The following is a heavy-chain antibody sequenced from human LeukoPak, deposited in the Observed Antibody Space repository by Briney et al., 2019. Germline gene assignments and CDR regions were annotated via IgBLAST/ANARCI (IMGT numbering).Heavy chain of an antibody. Sequence: ASVKVSCKASGYTFTSYGISWVRQAPGQGLEWMGWISAYNGNTNYAQKLQGRVTMTTDTSTSTAYMELRSLRSDDTAVYYCARDAWYSGYEAELVLGWFDPWGRGTLVTVSS. D-gene: IGHD5-12*01. CDR1: GYTFTSYG. J-gene: IGHJ5*02. CDR2: ISAYNGNT. V-gene: IGHV1-18*04. CDR3: ARDAWYSGYEAELVLGWFDP.